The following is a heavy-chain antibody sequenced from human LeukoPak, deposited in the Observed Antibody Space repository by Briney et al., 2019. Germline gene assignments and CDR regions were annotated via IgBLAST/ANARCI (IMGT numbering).Heavy chain of an antibody. CDR2: ITGSGGGT. V-gene: IGHV3-23*01. Sequence: PGGSLRLSCAASGFIFSSYAMTWVRQAPGKGPEWVSAITGSGGGTYYANSVKGRFTISRDNSKNTLYLQMSSLRAEDTAVYYCAKERAFGTWLGDYWGQGTPVTVSS. CDR3: AKERAFGTWLGDY. J-gene: IGHJ4*02. CDR1: GFIFSSYA. D-gene: IGHD2/OR15-2a*01.